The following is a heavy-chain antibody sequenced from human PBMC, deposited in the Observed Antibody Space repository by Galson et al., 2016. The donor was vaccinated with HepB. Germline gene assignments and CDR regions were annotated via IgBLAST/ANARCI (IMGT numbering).Heavy chain of an antibody. CDR1: GVTFSNYG. V-gene: IGHV3-33*01. J-gene: IGHJ4*02. CDR2: IWYDGNNK. Sequence: SLRLSCAASGVTFSNYGMHWVRQAPGKGLEGVAFIWYDGNNKNYADSVKGRFTISRDKSKNTLYLQMNSLRDEDTAVYHCARGYGGNSLDFWGQGTLVTVSS. CDR3: ARGYGGNSLDF. D-gene: IGHD4-23*01.